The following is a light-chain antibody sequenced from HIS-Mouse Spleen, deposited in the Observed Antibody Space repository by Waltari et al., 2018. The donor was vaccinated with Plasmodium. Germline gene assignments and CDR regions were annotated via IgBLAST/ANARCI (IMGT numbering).Light chain of an antibody. CDR1: QSISSY. V-gene: IGKV1-39*01. J-gene: IGKJ1*01. Sequence: DIQMTQSPSSLSASVGDRVTITCRASQSISSYLNWYQQKPGKAPKLLICAASSLQSGVPSRFSGSGSGTDFTLTISSLQPEDFATYYCQQNYNTWTFGQGTKVEIK. CDR2: AAS. CDR3: QQNYNTWT.